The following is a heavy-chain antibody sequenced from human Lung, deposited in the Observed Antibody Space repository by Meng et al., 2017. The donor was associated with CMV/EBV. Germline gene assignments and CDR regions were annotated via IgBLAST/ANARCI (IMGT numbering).Heavy chain of an antibody. CDR1: GFSFSDSF. J-gene: IGHJ3*01. D-gene: IGHD2-15*01. V-gene: IGHV1-2*02. Sequence: SVXVSXXASGFSFSDSFVHWMRQAPGQGLEWMGWINPGTKNRDTAEKFHDRVTLTGDTTTGTAHMELRSLTSDDTAVYYCARVVGFCSGASCILDADDVWGQGTMVTVSS. CDR2: INPGTKNR. CDR3: ARVVGFCSGASCILDADDV.